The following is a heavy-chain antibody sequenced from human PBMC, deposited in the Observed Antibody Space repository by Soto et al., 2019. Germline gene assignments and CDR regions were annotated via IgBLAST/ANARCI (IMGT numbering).Heavy chain of an antibody. CDR1: GDSISNYY. CDR3: ARRQNWNYLFDN. D-gene: IGHD1-7*01. V-gene: IGHV4-59*01. CDR2: SYYSGST. J-gene: IGHJ4*02. Sequence: QVQLQESGPGLVKPSETLSLTCTVSGDSISNYYWSWIRQSPGKGLEWIGCSYYSGSTNYNPSLKSRVTMSIDASTTRFSLRLRSVTAADTAVYYCARRQNWNYLFDNWGQGTLVTVSS.